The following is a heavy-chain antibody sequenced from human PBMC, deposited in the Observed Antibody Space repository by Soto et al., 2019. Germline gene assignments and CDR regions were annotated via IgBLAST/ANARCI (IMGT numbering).Heavy chain of an antibody. CDR2: IKQDGSEK. Sequence: EVQLVESGGGLVQPGGSLRLSCAASGFTFSSYWMSWVSQAPGKGLEWVDNIKQDGSEKYYVDSVKGRFTISRDNAKSSLYLQMISLSAEDTAVYYCARGDPFDYWGQATLVTVSS. J-gene: IGHJ4*02. CDR1: GFTFSSYW. V-gene: IGHV3-7*01. CDR3: ARGDPFDY. D-gene: IGHD2-21*02.